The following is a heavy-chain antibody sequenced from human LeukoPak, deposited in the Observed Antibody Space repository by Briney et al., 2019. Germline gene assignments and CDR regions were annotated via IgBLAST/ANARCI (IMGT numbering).Heavy chain of an antibody. Sequence: SETLSLTCAVSGYSISSGYYWGWVRQPPGKGLEWIETIYHTGSTHYNPSLKSRVTISVETSKNQFSLKMSSVTAADTAVYYCARHPPQDCSGTSCYDYWGQGTLVTVSS. D-gene: IGHD2-2*01. CDR1: GYSISSGYY. CDR2: IYHTGST. V-gene: IGHV4-38-2*01. J-gene: IGHJ4*02. CDR3: ARHPPQDCSGTSCYDY.